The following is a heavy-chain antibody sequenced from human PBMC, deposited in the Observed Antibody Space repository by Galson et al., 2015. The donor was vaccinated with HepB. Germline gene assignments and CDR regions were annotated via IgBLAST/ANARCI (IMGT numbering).Heavy chain of an antibody. V-gene: IGHV3-30*18. Sequence: SLRLSCATSGFIFSNFGLHWVRQAPGKGLEWVALISHDGSDEYYADSVKGRFTISRDNSKNTLYLQLNSLRVDDTAVYYCAKEGSMFSYCCGMDVWGQGTTVTVFS. J-gene: IGHJ6*02. CDR1: GFIFSNFG. D-gene: IGHD2-15*01. CDR3: AKEGSMFSYCCGMDV. CDR2: ISHDGSDE.